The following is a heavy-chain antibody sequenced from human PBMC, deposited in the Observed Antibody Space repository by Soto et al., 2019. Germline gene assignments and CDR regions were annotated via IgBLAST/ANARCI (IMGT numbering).Heavy chain of an antibody. CDR3: ARDQVVVAATPLGYYYYYYMDV. V-gene: IGHV3-7*01. D-gene: IGHD2-15*01. Sequence: GGSLILSCAASGFTFSSYWMSWVRQAPGKGLEGVANIKQDGSEKYYVDSVKGRFTITRDNAKNSLYLQMNSLRAEDTAVYYCARDQVVVAATPLGYYYYYYMDVWGKGTTVTVSS. J-gene: IGHJ6*03. CDR1: GFTFSSYW. CDR2: IKQDGSEK.